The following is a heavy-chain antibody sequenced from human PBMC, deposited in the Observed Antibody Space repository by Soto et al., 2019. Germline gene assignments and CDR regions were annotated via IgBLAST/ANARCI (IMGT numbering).Heavy chain of an antibody. J-gene: IGHJ5*02. CDR3: ARDSGIAARPPWFDP. CDR1: GFTFSSYA. Sequence: PGGSLRLSCAASGFTFSSYAMHWVRQAPGKGLEWVAVISYDGSNKYYADSVKGRFTISRDNSKNTLYLQMNSLRAEDTAVYYCARDSGIAARPPWFDPWGQGTLVTVS. D-gene: IGHD6-6*01. CDR2: ISYDGSNK. V-gene: IGHV3-30-3*01.